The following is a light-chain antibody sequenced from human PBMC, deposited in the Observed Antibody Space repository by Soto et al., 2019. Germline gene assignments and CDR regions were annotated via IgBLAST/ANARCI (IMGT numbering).Light chain of an antibody. Sequence: EIVLTQSPGTLSLSPGERATLSCRASQSVSSNYLAWYQQKRGQAPRLLIYGASSRDTCIPTRLSGSGFGTDFTLTISRLEPEDFAGYYCQQYDTSPRTFGQGTQEE. J-gene: IGKJ1*01. CDR3: QQYDTSPRT. CDR1: QSVSSNY. CDR2: GAS. V-gene: IGKV3-20*01.